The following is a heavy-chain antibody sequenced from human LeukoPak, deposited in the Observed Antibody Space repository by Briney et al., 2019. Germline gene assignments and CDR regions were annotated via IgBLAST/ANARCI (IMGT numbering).Heavy chain of an antibody. V-gene: IGHV3-48*01. Sequence: GGSLRLSCAASGFTFSSYSMNWVRQAPGKGLEWVSYISSSSSTIYYADSVKGRFTISRDNAKNSLYLQMNSLRAEDTAVYYCASAPDSSGYSVNWFDPWGQGTLVTVSS. CDR1: GFTFSSYS. CDR3: ASAPDSSGYSVNWFDP. J-gene: IGHJ5*02. CDR2: ISSSSSTI. D-gene: IGHD3-22*01.